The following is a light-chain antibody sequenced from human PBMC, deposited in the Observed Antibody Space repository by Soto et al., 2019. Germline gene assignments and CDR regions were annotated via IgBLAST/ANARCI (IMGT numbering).Light chain of an antibody. CDR3: QQSYITSWT. Sequence: DIQMTQSPSSLSASVGDRVTITCRASQSISSYLNWYQQKPGKAPKLLIYAASSLQSGVPSRFSGSGSGTDFTPNTISLQPEDFATYYCQQSYITSWTFGKETNVEIK. CDR2: AAS. CDR1: QSISSY. J-gene: IGKJ1*01. V-gene: IGKV1-39*01.